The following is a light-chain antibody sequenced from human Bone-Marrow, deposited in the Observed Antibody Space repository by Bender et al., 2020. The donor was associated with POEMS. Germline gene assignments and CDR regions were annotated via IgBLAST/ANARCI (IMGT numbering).Light chain of an antibody. J-gene: IGLJ3*02. CDR3: AVWDDSLNGWV. CDR2: SSH. Sequence: QSVLTQPPSASGTPGQRVTISCSGGSSNIGAHAVNWYQHLPGTAPKLQNYSSHRRPSEVPDRFSGSRSGTSASLTISGLQSEDEADYYCAVWDDSLNGWVFGGGTKLTVL. CDR1: SSNIGAHA. V-gene: IGLV1-44*01.